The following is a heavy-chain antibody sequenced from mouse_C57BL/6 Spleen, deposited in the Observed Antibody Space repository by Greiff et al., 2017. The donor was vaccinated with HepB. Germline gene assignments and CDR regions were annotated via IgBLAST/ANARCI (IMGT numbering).Heavy chain of an antibody. J-gene: IGHJ3*01. V-gene: IGHV1-64*01. CDR2: IHPNSGST. CDR3: ARPSSGYWFAY. D-gene: IGHD3-2*02. CDR1: GYTFTSYW. Sequence: VQLQQPGAELVKPGASVKLSCKASGYTFTSYWMHWVKQRPGQGLEWIGMIHPNSGSTNYNEKFKSKATLTVDKSSSTAYMQLSSLTSEDSAVYYCARPSSGYWFAYWGQGTLVTVSA.